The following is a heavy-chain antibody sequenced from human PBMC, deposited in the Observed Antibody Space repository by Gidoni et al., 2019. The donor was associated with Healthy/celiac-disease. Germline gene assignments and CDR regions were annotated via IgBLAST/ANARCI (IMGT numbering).Heavy chain of an antibody. CDR3: AKGGRGSSGFYWYFDL. CDR2: ISWDGGST. CDR1: GFTFDDYT. D-gene: IGHD6-19*01. V-gene: IGHV3-43*01. Sequence: EVQLVESGGVVVQPGGSLRLSCAASGFTFDDYTMHWFRQAPGKGLKWVSLISWDGGSTYYADSVKGRFTISRDNSKNSLYLQMNSLRTEDTALYYCAKGGRGSSGFYWYFDLWGRGTLVTVSS. J-gene: IGHJ2*01.